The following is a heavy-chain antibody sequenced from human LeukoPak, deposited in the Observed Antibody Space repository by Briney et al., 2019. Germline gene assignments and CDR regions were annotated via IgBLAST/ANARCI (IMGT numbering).Heavy chain of an antibody. CDR2: ISASGGST. CDR3: ARDLTRNWFDP. CDR1: GFTFSSYD. Sequence: GGSLRLSCVDSGFTFSSYDMSWVRQIPGKGLEWVSAISASGGSTYYADSVKGRFTISRDNSKSTLYLQMNSLRAEGTAIFYCARDLTRNWFDPWGQGTLVTVSS. J-gene: IGHJ5*02. V-gene: IGHV3-23*01. D-gene: IGHD1-14*01.